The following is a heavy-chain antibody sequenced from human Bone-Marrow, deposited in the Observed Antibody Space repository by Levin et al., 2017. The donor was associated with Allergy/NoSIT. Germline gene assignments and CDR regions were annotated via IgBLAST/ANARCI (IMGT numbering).Heavy chain of an antibody. V-gene: IGHV3-11*01. CDR1: GFTFNDYY. Sequence: GGSLRLSCEASGFTFNDYYMSWIRQAPGKGLEWISYISSSGSTIYYADSVKGRFTISRDNAKNSLYLQMDSLRAEDTAVYFCARMGYCLSTGCSDWFDFWGQGTLVTVSS. J-gene: IGHJ5*01. CDR2: ISSSGSTI. D-gene: IGHD2-2*01. CDR3: ARMGYCLSTGCSDWFDF.